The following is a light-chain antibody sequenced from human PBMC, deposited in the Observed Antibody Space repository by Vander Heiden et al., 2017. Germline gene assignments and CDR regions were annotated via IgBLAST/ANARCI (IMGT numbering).Light chain of an antibody. CDR2: WAS. V-gene: IGKV4-1*01. J-gene: IGKJ5*01. CDR3: QQDDHTPIT. Sequence: DIVMTQSPDSLAVSLGERATINCKSSQSVLYSSNNKNYLAWYQQKPGQPPKLLIYWASTRESGVPDRFSGSGSGTDFTLTISSLQAEDVAVYYCQQDDHTPITFGQGTQMEIK. CDR1: QSVLYSSNNKNY.